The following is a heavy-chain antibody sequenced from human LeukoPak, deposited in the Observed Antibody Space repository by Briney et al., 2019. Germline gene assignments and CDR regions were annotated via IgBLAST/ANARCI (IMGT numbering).Heavy chain of an antibody. J-gene: IGHJ4*02. CDR1: GFTFSDYY. D-gene: IGHD3-22*01. CDR3: ARVYYDSSGYYSFDY. V-gene: IGHV3-11*01. CDR2: ISSSGSTI. Sequence: GGSLRLSCAASGFTFSDYYMNWIRQAPGKGLEWVSYISSSGSTIYYADSVKGRFTISRDNAKNSLYLQMNSLRAEDTAVYYCARVYYDSSGYYSFDYWGQGTLVTVSS.